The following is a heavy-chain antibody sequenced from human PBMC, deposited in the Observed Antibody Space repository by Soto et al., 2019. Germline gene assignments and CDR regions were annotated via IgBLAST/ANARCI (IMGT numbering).Heavy chain of an antibody. CDR3: AAASSTSGGYYGMDV. V-gene: IGHV1-58*02. CDR1: GFTFTSSA. J-gene: IGHJ6*02. CDR2: IVVGSGHT. D-gene: IGHD3-16*01. Sequence: SVKVSCKTSGFTFTSSAIQWVRQARGQGLEWIGWIVVGSGHTNHAQKFQERVTITRDMSTGTAYMELSSLRSEDTAVYYCAAASSTSGGYYGMDVWGQGTTVTVSS.